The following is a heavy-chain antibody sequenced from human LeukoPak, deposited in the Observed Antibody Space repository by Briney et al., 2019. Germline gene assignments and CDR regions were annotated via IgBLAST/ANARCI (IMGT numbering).Heavy chain of an antibody. Sequence: QPGGSLRLSCAASGFTFSSYGMHWVRQAPGEGLEWVAFIRYDGSNKYYADSVKGRFAISRDNSKNTLYLQMNSLRAEDTAVYYCAKDKGSGSPIYGFDPWGQGTLVTVSS. CDR3: AKDKGSGSPIYGFDP. CDR1: GFTFSSYG. V-gene: IGHV3-30*02. CDR2: IRYDGSNK. J-gene: IGHJ5*02. D-gene: IGHD3-10*01.